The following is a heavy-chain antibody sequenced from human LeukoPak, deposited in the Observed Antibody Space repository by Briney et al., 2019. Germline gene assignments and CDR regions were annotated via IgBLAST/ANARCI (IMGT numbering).Heavy chain of an antibody. D-gene: IGHD6-13*01. V-gene: IGHV4-59*01. CDR3: ARYSGLATAGYFDY. CDR1: GGSINTDH. CDR2: ISYSGST. J-gene: IGHJ4*02. Sequence: SETLSLTCTVSGGSINTDHWSWIRQPPGKGLEWIGYISYSGSTDYNPSLMSRVTISVDTSKNQFSLQLTSVTAADTAVYYCARYSGLATAGYFDYWGQGTLVTVSS.